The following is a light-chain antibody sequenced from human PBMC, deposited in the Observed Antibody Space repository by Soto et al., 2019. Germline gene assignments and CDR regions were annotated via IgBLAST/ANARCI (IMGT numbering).Light chain of an antibody. CDR3: SSYTGSSTRL. Sequence: QSALTQPASVSGSPGQSITISCTGTSNDVGGYDHVSWYQQHPGKAPKVMIYEVNNRPSGVSNRFSGSKSGNTASLTISRLQSEDEADYYCSSYTGSSTRLFGGGTQLTVL. V-gene: IGLV2-14*01. CDR1: SNDVGGYDH. CDR2: EVN. J-gene: IGLJ7*01.